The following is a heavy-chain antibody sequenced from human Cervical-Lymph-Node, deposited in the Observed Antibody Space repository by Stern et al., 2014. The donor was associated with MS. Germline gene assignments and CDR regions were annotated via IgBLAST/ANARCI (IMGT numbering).Heavy chain of an antibody. J-gene: IGHJ4*02. V-gene: IGHV2-5*02. CDR1: GFSVATAGVG. CDR2: TYWGDDK. D-gene: IGHD2-15*01. Sequence: QITLKESGPTLVKPTQTVTLTCTLSGFSVATAGVGVGWIRQPPGKALEWLALTYWGDDKLYSPSLKNRLTIIKDTSKNQVVLTMTNVDPVDTATYYCAHSRVKYCRGGTCYSSLFDYWGQGTLVTVSS. CDR3: AHSRVKYCRGGTCYSSLFDY.